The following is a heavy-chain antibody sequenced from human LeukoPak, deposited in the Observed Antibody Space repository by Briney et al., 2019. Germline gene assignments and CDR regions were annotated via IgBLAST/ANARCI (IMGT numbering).Heavy chain of an antibody. CDR3: ASGSEEVATLAY. CDR2: IYYSGST. Sequence: PSETLSLTCSVSGDSISSGTHYWRWIRQHPEKGLEWIGYIYYSGSTYYNPSLKSRVTISVDTSKNQFSLKLSSVTAADAAVYYCASGSEEVATLAYWGQGTLVTVFS. V-gene: IGHV4-31*03. D-gene: IGHD5-12*01. J-gene: IGHJ4*02. CDR1: GDSISSGTHY.